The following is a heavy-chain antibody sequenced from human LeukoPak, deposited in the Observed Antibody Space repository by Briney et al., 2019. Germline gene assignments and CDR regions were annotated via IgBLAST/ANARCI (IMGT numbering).Heavy chain of an antibody. CDR3: ARSGYSYGYSYYYYMDV. CDR2: IYPGDSDT. Sequence: GESLKISCKGSRYSLTSYWIGWVRQMPGKGLEWMGIIYPGDSDTRYSPSFQGQVTISADKSISTAYLQWSSLKASDTAMYYCARSGYSYGYSYYYYMDVWGKGTTVTVSS. CDR1: RYSLTSYW. J-gene: IGHJ6*03. V-gene: IGHV5-51*01. D-gene: IGHD5-18*01.